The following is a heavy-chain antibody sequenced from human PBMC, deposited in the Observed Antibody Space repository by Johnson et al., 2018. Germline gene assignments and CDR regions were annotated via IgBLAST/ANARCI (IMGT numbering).Heavy chain of an antibody. CDR1: GFTFSSYW. CDR3: ARRGGSRWYGRAFDI. Sequence: VQLVESGGGLVQPGGSLRLSCAASGFTFSSYWMSWVRQAPGKGLEWVANIKEDGSEKHYVDSVKGRFTIFRDNAKNSLYLQMNSLGAEDTAAYYCARRGGSRWYGRAFDIWGQGTMVTVSS. CDR2: IKEDGSEK. V-gene: IGHV3-7*01. J-gene: IGHJ3*02. D-gene: IGHD6-13*01.